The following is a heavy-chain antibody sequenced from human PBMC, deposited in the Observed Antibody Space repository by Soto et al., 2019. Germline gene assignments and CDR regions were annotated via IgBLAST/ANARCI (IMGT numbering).Heavy chain of an antibody. CDR2: ISAYNGNT. Sequence: ASVKVSCKASGYTLSSYGISWVRQAPGQGLEWMGWISAYNGNTNYAQKLQGRVTMTTDTSTSTAYMELRGLRSDDTAVYYCARVPSYCSGGSCYYYYGMDVWGQGTTVTVSS. CDR3: ARVPSYCSGGSCYYYYGMDV. V-gene: IGHV1-18*04. CDR1: GYTLSSYG. J-gene: IGHJ6*02. D-gene: IGHD2-15*01.